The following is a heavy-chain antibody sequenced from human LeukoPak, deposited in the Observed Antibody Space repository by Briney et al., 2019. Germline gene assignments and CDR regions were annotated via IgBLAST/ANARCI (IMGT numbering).Heavy chain of an antibody. D-gene: IGHD2-2*01. CDR3: ARDGGLGDIVVVPADVEWDRGANAFDI. Sequence: RASVKVSCKASGYTFTSYGISWVRQAPGQGLEWMGWISAYNGNTNYAQKLQGRVTMTTDTSTSTAYMELRSLRSDDTAVYYCARDGGLGDIVVVPADVEWDRGANAFDIWGQGTMVTVSS. J-gene: IGHJ3*02. CDR2: ISAYNGNT. V-gene: IGHV1-18*01. CDR1: GYTFTSYG.